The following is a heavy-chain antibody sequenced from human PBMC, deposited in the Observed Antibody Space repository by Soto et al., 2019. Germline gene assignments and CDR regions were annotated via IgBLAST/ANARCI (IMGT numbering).Heavy chain of an antibody. D-gene: IGHD2-15*01. CDR1: GSALRTHG. Sequence: GGSLRLSCAASGSALRTHGMHWVRQAPGKGLEWVAVIWGDESKKYYADSVKGRFTISKDNSKNTLFLQMNTLRVEDTAVYYCARGAVAAGDFDYWGQGTLVTVSS. V-gene: IGHV3-33*01. J-gene: IGHJ4*02. CDR3: ARGAVAAGDFDY. CDR2: IWGDESKK.